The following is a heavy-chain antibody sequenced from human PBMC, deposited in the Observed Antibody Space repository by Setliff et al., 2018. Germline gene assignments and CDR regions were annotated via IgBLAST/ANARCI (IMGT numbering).Heavy chain of an antibody. Sequence: QPGGSLRLSCAASGFTFSSYAMHWVRQAPGKGLEWVAVISYDGSNKYYADSVKGRFTISRDNSKNTLYLQMNSLRAEDTAVYYCARVYPWDGYGSDAFDIWGQGTMVTVSS. D-gene: IGHD5-12*01. CDR2: ISYDGSNK. CDR1: GFTFSSYA. V-gene: IGHV3-30-3*01. CDR3: ARVYPWDGYGSDAFDI. J-gene: IGHJ3*02.